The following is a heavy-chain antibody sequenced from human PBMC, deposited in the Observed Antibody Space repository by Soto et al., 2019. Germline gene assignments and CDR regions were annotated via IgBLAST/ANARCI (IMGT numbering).Heavy chain of an antibody. CDR1: GGSISSGGYY. CDR2: IYYSGST. V-gene: IGHV4-31*03. CDR3: ARDRYSSSSGGYYYYYGMDV. D-gene: IGHD6-6*01. J-gene: IGHJ6*02. Sequence: SETLSLTCTVSGGSISSGGYYWSWIRQHPGKGLEWIGYIYYSGSTYYNPSLKSRVTISVDTSKNQFSLKLSSVTAADTAVYYCARDRYSSSSGGYYYYYGMDVWGQGTTVTVSS.